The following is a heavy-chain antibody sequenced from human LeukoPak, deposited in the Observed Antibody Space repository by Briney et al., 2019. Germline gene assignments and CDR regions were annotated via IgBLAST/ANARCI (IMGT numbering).Heavy chain of an antibody. CDR3: TRVGYIDEGIDY. CDR1: GITFGSCW. D-gene: IGHD5-24*01. V-gene: IGHV3-7*04. CDR2: IKQDGSKK. J-gene: IGHJ4*02. Sequence: GGSLRLSCAASGITFGSCWMNWVRQTPGKGLEWVANIKQDGSKKSYVDSVKGRFTISRDNAKNSLYLQMNSLRAEDTAIYYCTRVGYIDEGIDYWGQGTLVTVSS.